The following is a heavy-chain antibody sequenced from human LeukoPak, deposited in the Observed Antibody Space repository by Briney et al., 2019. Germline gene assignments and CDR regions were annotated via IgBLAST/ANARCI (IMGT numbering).Heavy chain of an antibody. D-gene: IGHD1-20*01. Sequence: PSEILSLTCTVSGGSISSFYWSWIRQPPGKGLEWLGYIYYSGSTNYNPSLKSRVTISVDTSKNQFSLKLSSVTAADTAVYYCARERITGTPMYYYYYGLDVWGQGTTVTVSS. CDR1: GGSISSFY. CDR3: ARERITGTPMYYYYYGLDV. V-gene: IGHV4-59*01. J-gene: IGHJ6*02. CDR2: IYYSGST.